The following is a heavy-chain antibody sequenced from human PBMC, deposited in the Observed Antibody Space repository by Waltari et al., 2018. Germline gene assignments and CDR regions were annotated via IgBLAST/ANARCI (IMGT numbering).Heavy chain of an antibody. CDR3: TRDHRIVVVPAALFDY. J-gene: IGHJ4*02. CDR1: GFTFGDHG. D-gene: IGHD2-2*01. V-gene: IGHV3-49*04. CDR2: IRSKASGGTT. Sequence: EVQLVVSGGGLVQPGRSLRLSCTGSGFTFGDHGMSWVRQAPGKGVEGVGVIRSKASGGTTEYAASVKGRFTISREDSKSIAYLQMNSLKTEDTAVYYCTRDHRIVVVPAALFDYWGQETLVTVSS.